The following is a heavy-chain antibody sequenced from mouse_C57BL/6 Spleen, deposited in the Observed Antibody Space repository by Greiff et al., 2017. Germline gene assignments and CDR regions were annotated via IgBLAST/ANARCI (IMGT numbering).Heavy chain of an antibody. CDR3: TRSEGGNYVDFDD. J-gene: IGHJ2*01. V-gene: IGHV1-15*01. Sequence: QVQLQQSGAELVRPGASVTLSCKASGYTFTDYEMHWVKQTPVHGLEWIGAIDPETGGTAYNQKFKGKAILTADKSSSTAYMELRSLTSEDSAVYYCTRSEGGNYVDFDDWGQGTTLTVSS. CDR1: GYTFTDYE. CDR2: IDPETGGT. D-gene: IGHD2-1*01.